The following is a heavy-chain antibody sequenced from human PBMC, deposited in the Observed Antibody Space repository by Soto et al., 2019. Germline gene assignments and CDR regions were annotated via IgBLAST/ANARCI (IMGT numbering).Heavy chain of an antibody. D-gene: IGHD3-10*01. CDR3: VRGPRPSSVGTGAF. CDR1: GFVFSMYW. J-gene: IGHJ4*02. Sequence: EVQLVESGGGLVQPGGSLRLACAASGFVFSMYWMHWVRQAPGKGLEWVSRISDDGSTIHYADSVKGRFSISRDNAQNILFLEMTALRDDDTAVYYCVRGPRPSSVGTGAFWGQGSQVADSS. V-gene: IGHV3-74*01. CDR2: ISDDGSTI.